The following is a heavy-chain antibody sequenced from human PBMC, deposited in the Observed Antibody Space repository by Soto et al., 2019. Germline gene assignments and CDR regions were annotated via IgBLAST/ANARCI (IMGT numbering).Heavy chain of an antibody. CDR1: GFTFSSSW. Sequence: GGSVRLSCAASGFTFSSSWMSWIRQAPGKGLEWVANIKQDGSEKYYVDSVEGRFTISRDNAKNSLYLQMNSLRAEDTAVYYCARDAFIGRATIFGVVTGYSYYSMDVWAQGTRVIVSS. CDR2: IKQDGSEK. CDR3: ARDAFIGRATIFGVVTGYSYYSMDV. J-gene: IGHJ6*02. V-gene: IGHV3-7*01. D-gene: IGHD3-3*01.